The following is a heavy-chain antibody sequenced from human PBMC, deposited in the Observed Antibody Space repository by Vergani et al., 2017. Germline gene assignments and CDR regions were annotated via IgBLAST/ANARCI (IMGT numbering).Heavy chain of an antibody. CDR3: AKHFRGWGIDY. Sequence: EVQLLESGGDLVQPGGSLRLSCAASGFTFNHYAMNWVRQAPGKGLEWVSGISGSGGSTYYAGSVKGRFTISRDSSKNTLYLQMNSLSAGDTTVYYCAKHFRGWGIDYWGQGTQVIVSS. CDR2: ISGSGGST. J-gene: IGHJ4*02. V-gene: IGHV3-23*01. D-gene: IGHD3-16*01. CDR1: GFTFNHYA.